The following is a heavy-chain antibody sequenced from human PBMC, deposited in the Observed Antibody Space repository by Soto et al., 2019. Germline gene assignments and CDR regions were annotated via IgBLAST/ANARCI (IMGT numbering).Heavy chain of an antibody. CDR3: ARHSSGSSSSLSPV. Sequence: PSETLSLTCTVSGGSISSYSWSWIRRPPGKGLEWIGYIYYSWMTHYNPSLKSRVTISVDTSKNQFSLRLSSVTAADTAVYYCARHSSGSSSSLSPVWGQGTMVTVSS. D-gene: IGHD6-13*01. V-gene: IGHV4-59*08. CDR1: GGSISSYS. J-gene: IGHJ3*01. CDR2: IYYSWMT.